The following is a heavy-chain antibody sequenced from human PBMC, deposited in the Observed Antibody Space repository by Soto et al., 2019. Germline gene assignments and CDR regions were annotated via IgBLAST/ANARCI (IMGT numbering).Heavy chain of an antibody. Sequence: GGSLRLSCAASGFTFSSYSMNWVRQAPGKGLEWVSYISSSSSTIYYADSVKGRFTISRDNAKNTLYLQMNSLRAEDTAVYYCARDDILTGYYYGMDVWGQGTTVTVSS. CDR3: ARDDILTGYYYGMDV. V-gene: IGHV3-48*01. D-gene: IGHD3-9*01. J-gene: IGHJ6*02. CDR2: ISSSSSTI. CDR1: GFTFSSYS.